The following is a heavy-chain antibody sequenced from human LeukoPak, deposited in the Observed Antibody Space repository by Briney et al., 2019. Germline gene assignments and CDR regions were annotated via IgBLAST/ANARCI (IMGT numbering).Heavy chain of an antibody. CDR3: ARVYSSGWYRWFDP. CDR1: GGSFSGYY. CDR2: INHSGST. V-gene: IGHV4-34*01. Sequence: NTSETLSLTCAVYGGSFSGYYWSWIRQPPGKGLEWIGEINHSGSTNYNPSLKSRVTISVDTSKNQFSLKLSSVTAADTAVYYCARVYSSGWYRWFDPWGQGTLVTVSS. D-gene: IGHD6-19*01. J-gene: IGHJ5*02.